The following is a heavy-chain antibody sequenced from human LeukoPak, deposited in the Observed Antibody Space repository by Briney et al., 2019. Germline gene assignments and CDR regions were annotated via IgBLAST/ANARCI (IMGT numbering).Heavy chain of an antibody. CDR3: ARGLVSSSRNFDY. D-gene: IGHD6-13*01. Sequence: SETLSLTCTVSGGSISSNGYYWGWIRQPPGKGLEWIGSFYYTGSTFYSPSLKSRVTISVDTSKNQFSLKLSSVTAADTAVYYCARGLVSSSRNFDYWGQGTLVTVSS. CDR1: GGSISSNGYY. CDR2: FYYTGST. V-gene: IGHV4-39*07. J-gene: IGHJ4*02.